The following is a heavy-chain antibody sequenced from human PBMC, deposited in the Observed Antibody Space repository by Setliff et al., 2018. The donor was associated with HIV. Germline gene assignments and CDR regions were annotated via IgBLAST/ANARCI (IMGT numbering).Heavy chain of an antibody. CDR2: VYVAATV. J-gene: IGHJ5*02. CDR1: GGSMSSGSYS. CDR3: ARAITIGVSAVFFDP. V-gene: IGHV4-61*09. D-gene: IGHD3-3*01. Sequence: TLSLTCSVSGGSMSSGSYSWTWLRQPAGKEPEFIGHVYVAATVIYNPSLASRLTISVVPSKNHFSLDLTSVTASETGKYYSARAITIGVSAVFFDPWGQGIPVTVSS.